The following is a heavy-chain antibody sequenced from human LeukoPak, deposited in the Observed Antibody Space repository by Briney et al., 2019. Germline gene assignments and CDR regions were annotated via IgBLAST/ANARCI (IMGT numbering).Heavy chain of an antibody. CDR3: ARKVVPAAVWFDP. Sequence: GASVKVSCKASGYTFTSYGISWARQAPGQGLEWMGWISAYNGNTNYAQKFQGRVTITADKSTSTAYMELSSLRSEDTAVYYCARKVVPAAVWFDPWGQGTLVTVSS. J-gene: IGHJ5*02. CDR1: GYTFTSYG. CDR2: ISAYNGNT. V-gene: IGHV1-18*01. D-gene: IGHD2-2*01.